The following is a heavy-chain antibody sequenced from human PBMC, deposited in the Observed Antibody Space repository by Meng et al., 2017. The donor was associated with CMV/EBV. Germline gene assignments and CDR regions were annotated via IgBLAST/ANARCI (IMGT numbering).Heavy chain of an antibody. CDR3: ARDFILSGNYYYYYGMDV. V-gene: IGHV3-21*01. D-gene: IGHD3-16*02. J-gene: IGHJ6*02. Sequence: GESLKISCAASGFTFSSYSMNWVRQAPGKGLEWVSSISSSSSYIYYADSVKGRFTISRDNAKNSLYLQMNSLRAEDTAVYYCARDFILSGNYYYYYGMDVWGQGTTVTV. CDR2: ISSSSSYI. CDR1: GFTFSSYS.